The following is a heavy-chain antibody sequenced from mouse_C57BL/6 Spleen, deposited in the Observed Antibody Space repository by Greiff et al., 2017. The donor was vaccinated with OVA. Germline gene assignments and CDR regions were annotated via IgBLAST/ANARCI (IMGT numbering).Heavy chain of an antibody. CDR1: GFTFSDYG. D-gene: IGHD1-2*01. CDR2: ISSGSSTI. V-gene: IGHV5-17*01. CDR3: ARNDGLYAMDY. J-gene: IGHJ4*01. Sequence: EVQLVESGGGLVKPGGSLKLSCAASGFTFSDYGMHWVRQAPEKGLEWVAYISSGSSTIYYADTVKGRFTISRDNAKNTLFLQMTSLRSDDTAMYYCARNDGLYAMDYWGQGTSVTVSS.